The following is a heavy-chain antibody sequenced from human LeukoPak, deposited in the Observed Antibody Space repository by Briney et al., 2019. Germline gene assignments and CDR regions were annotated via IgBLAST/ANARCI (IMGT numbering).Heavy chain of an antibody. J-gene: IGHJ6*03. CDR1: GFTFSSYG. D-gene: IGHD6-13*01. CDR3: ARTPAAAAESDYDYYYYYMDV. CDR2: IRYDGSNK. Sequence: GGSLRLSCAASGFTFSSYGMHWVRQAPGKGLEWVAFIRYDGSNKYYADSVKGRFTISRDNSKNTLYLQMNSLRAEDTAVYYCARTPAAAAESDYDYYYYYMDVWGKGTTVTVSS. V-gene: IGHV3-30*02.